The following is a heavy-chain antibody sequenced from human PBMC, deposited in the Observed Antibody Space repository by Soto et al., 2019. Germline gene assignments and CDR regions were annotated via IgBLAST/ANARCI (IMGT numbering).Heavy chain of an antibody. J-gene: IGHJ4*02. CDR1: GGSISSYY. V-gene: IGHV4-59*01. D-gene: IGHD3-22*01. CDR3: ARYYYDSSGYYPSGFDY. CDR2: IYYSGST. Sequence: SETLSLTCTVSGGSISSYYWSWIRQPPGKGLEWIGYIYYSGSTNYNPSIKSRVTISVDTYKNQFSLKLSSVTDADTAVYYCARYYYDSSGYYPSGFDYCGQGPLVTVS.